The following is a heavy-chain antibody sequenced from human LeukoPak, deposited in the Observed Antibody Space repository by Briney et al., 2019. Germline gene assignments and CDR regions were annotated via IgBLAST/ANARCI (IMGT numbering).Heavy chain of an antibody. CDR1: GYTFTSYA. CDR2: INAGNGNT. CDR3: ARDPYYDILTGHFSYLDV. J-gene: IGHJ6*03. D-gene: IGHD3-9*01. Sequence: ASVKVSCKASGYTFTSYAMHWVRQAPGQRLEWMGWINAGNGNTKYSQKFQGRVTITRDTSASTAYMELSSLRSEDTAVYCCARDPYYDILTGHFSYLDVWGKGTTVTVSS. V-gene: IGHV1-3*01.